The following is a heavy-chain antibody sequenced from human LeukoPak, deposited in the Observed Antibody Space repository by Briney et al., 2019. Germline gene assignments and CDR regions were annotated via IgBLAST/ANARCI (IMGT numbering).Heavy chain of an antibody. CDR2: GSESGGT. CDR3: ARRLRWFDP. V-gene: IGHV4-34*01. J-gene: IGHJ5*02. D-gene: IGHD2-15*01. Sequence: SETLSLTCAVYGGSLNGHYWSWIRQPPGKGLEWIGEGSESGGTKFNPSLKSRVTISVDTSKNQFSLKLSSVTAADTAVYYCARRLRWFDPWGQGTLVTVSS. CDR1: GGSLNGHY.